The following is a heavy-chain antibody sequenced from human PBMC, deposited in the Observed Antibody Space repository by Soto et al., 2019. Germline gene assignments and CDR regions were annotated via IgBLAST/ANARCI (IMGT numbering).Heavy chain of an antibody. D-gene: IGHD3-22*01. V-gene: IGHV1-69*01. CDR2: IIPIFGTA. Sequence: QVQLVQSGAEVKKPGSSVKVSCKASGGTFSSDAISWVRQAPGQGLEWMGGIIPIFGTANYAQKFQGRVTITADESTSTAYMELSSLRSEDTAVYYCARGPNYYDSSGLDYWGQGTLVTVSS. J-gene: IGHJ4*02. CDR1: GGTFSSDA. CDR3: ARGPNYYDSSGLDY.